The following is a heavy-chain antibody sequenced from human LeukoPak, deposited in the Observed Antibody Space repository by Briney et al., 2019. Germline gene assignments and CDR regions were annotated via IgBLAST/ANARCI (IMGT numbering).Heavy chain of an antibody. CDR1: GGSLSSSSYY. D-gene: IGHD3-9*01. Sequence: SETLSLTRTVSGGSLSSSSYYWGWIRQPPGKGLEWLGSIYYSGSTYYNPSLKSRLTISVDTSKNQFSLKLSSATAADTAVYYCARDQGETGYSGRDDAFDIWGQETMVPVSS. CDR2: IYYSGST. V-gene: IGHV4-39*07. CDR3: ARDQGETGYSGRDDAFDI. J-gene: IGHJ3*02.